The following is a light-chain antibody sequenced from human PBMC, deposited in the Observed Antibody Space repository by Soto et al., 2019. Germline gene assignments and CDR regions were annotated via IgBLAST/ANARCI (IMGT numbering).Light chain of an antibody. V-gene: IGLV1-44*01. J-gene: IGLJ1*01. Sequence: QSALTQPPSASGTPGQRVTISCSGSSSNIGSNSVNWYQQLPGTAPKVLIYSNSQRPSGVPDRFSGSKSGTSASLAISGLQSEDEADYYCAAWDDSLSGYVFGTGTKLTVL. CDR2: SNS. CDR1: SSNIGSNS. CDR3: AAWDDSLSGYV.